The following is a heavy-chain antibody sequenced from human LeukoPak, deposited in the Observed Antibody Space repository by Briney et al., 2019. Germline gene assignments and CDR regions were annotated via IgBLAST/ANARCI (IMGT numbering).Heavy chain of an antibody. CDR2: ISYDGSNK. Sequence: PGGSLRLSCAASGFTFSSYAMHWVRQAPGKGLEWVAVISYDGSNKYYADSVKGRFTISRDNSKNTLYLQMNSLRAEDTAVYYCAKDQAYYDFWSGYSNFDPWGQGTLVTVSS. J-gene: IGHJ5*02. V-gene: IGHV3-30-3*01. CDR1: GFTFSSYA. D-gene: IGHD3-3*01. CDR3: AKDQAYYDFWSGYSNFDP.